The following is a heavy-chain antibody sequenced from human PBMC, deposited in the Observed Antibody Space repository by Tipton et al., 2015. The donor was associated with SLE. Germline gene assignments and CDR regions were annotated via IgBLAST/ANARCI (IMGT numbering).Heavy chain of an antibody. D-gene: IGHD6-13*01. CDR2: IYYSGST. Sequence: TLSLTCTLSGGSISSSSYYWGWIRQPPGKGLEWIGSIYYSGSTYYNPSLKSRVTISVDTSKNQFSLKLSSVTAADTAVYYCARHSSSWYKDWFDPWGQGTPVTVSS. V-gene: IGHV4-39*01. J-gene: IGHJ5*02. CDR3: ARHSSSWYKDWFDP. CDR1: GGSISSSSYY.